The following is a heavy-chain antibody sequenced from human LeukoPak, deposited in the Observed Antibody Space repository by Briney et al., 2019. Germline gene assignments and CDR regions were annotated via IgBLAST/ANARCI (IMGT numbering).Heavy chain of an antibody. D-gene: IGHD3-10*01. V-gene: IGHV3-74*01. Sequence: PGGSLRLSCGASGITISRYWMHWVRHAPGKGLVWVSRINSDGSSTSYADSVKGRFTISRDNAKNTLSLQLNSLRGEDTAVYYCARETVLLWFGGVGVAFDIWGQGTMVTVSS. CDR2: INSDGSST. J-gene: IGHJ3*02. CDR1: GITISRYW. CDR3: ARETVLLWFGGVGVAFDI.